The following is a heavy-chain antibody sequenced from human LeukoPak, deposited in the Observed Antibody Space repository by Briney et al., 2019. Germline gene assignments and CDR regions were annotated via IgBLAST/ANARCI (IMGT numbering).Heavy chain of an antibody. J-gene: IGHJ4*02. V-gene: IGHV3-53*01. CDR2: IYAGGST. CDR3: ARLWFGGYYFDY. D-gene: IGHD3-10*01. Sequence: PGGSLRLSCAASGFTVSSNYMNWVRQAPGKGLEWVSVIYAGGSTYYADSVKGRFTISRDNSKNTLYLQMNSLRAEDTAVYYCARLWFGGYYFDYWGQGTLVTVSS. CDR1: GFTVSSNY.